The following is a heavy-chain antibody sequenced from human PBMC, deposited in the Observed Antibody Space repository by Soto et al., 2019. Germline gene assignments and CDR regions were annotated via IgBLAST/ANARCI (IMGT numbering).Heavy chain of an antibody. J-gene: IGHJ4*02. D-gene: IGHD5-12*01. CDR3: ARGGKYGGSYYFDF. Sequence: GSVKLCSKASGPTFPNHDINSVRQAPGQGLEWMGWMTPSSGDTDHAQKFQGRLTLTRDTSISTAYMELRSLTSEDTAVYYCARGGKYGGSYYFDFWGQGALVTVSS. V-gene: IGHV1-8*01. CDR1: GPTFPNHD. CDR2: MTPSSGDT.